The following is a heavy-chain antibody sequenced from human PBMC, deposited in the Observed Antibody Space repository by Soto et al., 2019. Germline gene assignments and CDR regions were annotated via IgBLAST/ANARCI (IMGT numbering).Heavy chain of an antibody. J-gene: IGHJ3*02. V-gene: IGHV3-33*06. Sequence: GGSLRLSCAASGFTFSSYGMHWVRQAPGKGLEWVAVIWYDGSNKYYADSVKGRFTISRDNSKNTLYLQMNSLRAEDTAVYYCAKDYYGGNSDAFDIWGQGTMVTVSS. CDR2: IWYDGSNK. D-gene: IGHD4-17*01. CDR1: GFTFSSYG. CDR3: AKDYYGGNSDAFDI.